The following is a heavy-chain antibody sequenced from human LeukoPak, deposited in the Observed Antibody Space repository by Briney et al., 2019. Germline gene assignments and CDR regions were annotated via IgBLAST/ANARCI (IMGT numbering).Heavy chain of an antibody. Sequence: SETLSLTCTVSGGSISSSYYYWGWIRQPPGKGLEWIGSIYSSGSTYYNPSLKSRVTISVDTSKNQFSLKLTSVTAADTAVYYCARGTVAGAILFDYWGQGTLVTVSS. V-gene: IGHV4-39*01. CDR1: GGSISSSYYY. J-gene: IGHJ4*02. CDR3: ARGTVAGAILFDY. D-gene: IGHD6-19*01. CDR2: IYSSGST.